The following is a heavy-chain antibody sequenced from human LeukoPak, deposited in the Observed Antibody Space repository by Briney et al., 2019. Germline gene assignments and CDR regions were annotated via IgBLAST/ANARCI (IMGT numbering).Heavy chain of an antibody. D-gene: IGHD3-16*01. V-gene: IGHV4-59*01. Sequence: SETLSLPCTVSGGSISSYYWSWIRQPPGKGLEWIGYIYYSGSTNYNPSLKSRVTISVDTSKNQFSLKLSSVTAADTAVYYCARGWGYFDYWGQGTLVTVSS. CDR3: ARGWGYFDY. J-gene: IGHJ4*02. CDR1: GGSISSYY. CDR2: IYYSGST.